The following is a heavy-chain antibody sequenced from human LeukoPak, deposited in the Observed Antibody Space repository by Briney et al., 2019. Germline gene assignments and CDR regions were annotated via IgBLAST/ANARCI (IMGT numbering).Heavy chain of an antibody. CDR2: ISSSSSYI. D-gene: IGHD2-2*01. CDR3: ARVDQPSSNYGMDV. CDR1: GFTFSSYS. J-gene: IGHJ6*02. Sequence: PGGSLRLSCAASGFTFSSYSMNWVRQAPGKGLEWDSSISSSSSYIYYADSVKGRFTISRDNAKNSLYLQMNGLRAEDTAVYYCARVDQPSSNYGMDVWGQGTTVTVSS. V-gene: IGHV3-21*01.